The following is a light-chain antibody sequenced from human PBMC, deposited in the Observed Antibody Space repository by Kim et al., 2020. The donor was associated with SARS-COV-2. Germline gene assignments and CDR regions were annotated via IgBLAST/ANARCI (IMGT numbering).Light chain of an antibody. Sequence: ASVGDRVTITCRASQDISNYLVWFQQKPGEAPKSLIYGASSLQSGVPSKFSGSGSGTDFTLTFSNLQPEDSATYYCQHFRSYPLTFGGGTKVDIK. CDR3: QHFRSYPLT. CDR1: QDISNY. V-gene: IGKV1-16*02. CDR2: GAS. J-gene: IGKJ4*01.